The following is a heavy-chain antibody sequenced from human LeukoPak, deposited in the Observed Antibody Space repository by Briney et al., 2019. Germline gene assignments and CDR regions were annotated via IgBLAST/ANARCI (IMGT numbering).Heavy chain of an antibody. Sequence: SETLYLTCAVYGGSFSGYYWSWIRQPPGKGLEWIGRIYTSGSTNYNSSLKSRVTMSVDTSKNQFSLKLSSVTAADTAVYYCARESVVVVPAAIRWYNWFDPWGQGTLVTVSS. CDR2: IYTSGST. CDR1: GGSFSGYY. D-gene: IGHD2-2*01. CDR3: ARESVVVVPAAIRWYNWFDP. J-gene: IGHJ5*02. V-gene: IGHV4-4*07.